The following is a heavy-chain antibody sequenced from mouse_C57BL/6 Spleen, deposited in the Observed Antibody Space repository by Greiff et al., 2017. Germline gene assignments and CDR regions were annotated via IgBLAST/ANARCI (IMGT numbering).Heavy chain of an antibody. V-gene: IGHV14-4*01. CDR3: TTGGYPFDY. Sequence: EVQLQQSGAELVRPGASVKLSCTASGFNIKDDYMHWVKQRPEQGLEWIGWIDPENGDTEYASKFQGKATITADTSSNTAYLQLSSLTSEDTAVYYCTTGGYPFDYGGQGTTLTVSS. CDR1: GFNIKDDY. CDR2: IDPENGDT. J-gene: IGHJ2*01. D-gene: IGHD2-2*01.